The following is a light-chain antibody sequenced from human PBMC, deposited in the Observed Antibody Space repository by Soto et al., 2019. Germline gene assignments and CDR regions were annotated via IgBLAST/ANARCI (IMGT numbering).Light chain of an antibody. J-gene: IGKJ3*01. CDR1: QSVSSNY. V-gene: IGKV3-20*01. CDR2: GAS. CDR3: QQYGSSLFT. Sequence: EIVLTQSPGTLSLCLGERATLSCRASQSVSSNYLAWYQQKPGQAPRLLVYGASSRATGVPDRFSGSGSGTDFTLTISRLEPEDFAVYYCQQYGSSLFTFGPGTKVDFK.